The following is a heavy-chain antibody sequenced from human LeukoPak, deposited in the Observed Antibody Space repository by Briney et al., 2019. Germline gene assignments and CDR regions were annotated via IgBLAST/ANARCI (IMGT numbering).Heavy chain of an antibody. D-gene: IGHD2-8*01. CDR1: GFTFSTYA. Sequence: AGGSLRLSCAAYGFTFSTYALRWLRQAPGKGLEWVSAISGSGGSTYYAYSVKGRITIYRDTSKNTMYLQMNSLRAEATAVYYCAKDSPRTIIPYGLFDYWGQGTLVTVSS. CDR3: AKDSPRTIIPYGLFDY. CDR2: ISGSGGST. J-gene: IGHJ4*02. V-gene: IGHV3-23*01.